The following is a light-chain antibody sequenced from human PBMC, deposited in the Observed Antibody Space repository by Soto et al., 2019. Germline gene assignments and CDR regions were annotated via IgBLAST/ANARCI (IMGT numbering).Light chain of an antibody. J-gene: IGKJ4*01. Sequence: EIVLTQSPATLSLSPGERATLSCRASQSITTYLAWYQQRPGQAPRLLIFDASNRATGIPARFSGSGSATDFTPTISNLEPEDFAVYYCHQRYTWPLTFGGGTKVEIK. CDR3: HQRYTWPLT. V-gene: IGKV3-11*01. CDR2: DAS. CDR1: QSITTY.